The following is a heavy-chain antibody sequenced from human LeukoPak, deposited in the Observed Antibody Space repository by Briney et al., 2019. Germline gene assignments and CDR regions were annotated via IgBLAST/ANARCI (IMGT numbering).Heavy chain of an antibody. J-gene: IGHJ4*02. CDR2: IYTSGST. CDR1: GGSISRGSYY. Sequence: SQTLSLTCTVSGGSISRGSYYWSWIRQPAGKGLEWIGRIYTSGSTNYNPSLKSRVTISVDTSKNQFSLKLSSVTAADTAVYYCAREGVIGVFDYWGQGTLVTVSS. D-gene: IGHD3-10*01. V-gene: IGHV4-61*02. CDR3: AREGVIGVFDY.